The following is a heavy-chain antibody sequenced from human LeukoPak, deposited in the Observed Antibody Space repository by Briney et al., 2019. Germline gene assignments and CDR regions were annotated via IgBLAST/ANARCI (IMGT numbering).Heavy chain of an antibody. CDR2: ISSSSSYK. D-gene: IGHD3-9*01. CDR3: VRDNVVTGYYHFDY. CDR1: GFTFSTYG. Sequence: GGSLRLSCEASGFTFSTYGMSWVRQAPGKGLEWVSSISSSSSYKHNADSLKDRLTISRDNAKNSLYLQMNSLRAEDTAVYYCVRDNVVTGYYHFDYWGQGTLVTVSS. J-gene: IGHJ4*02. V-gene: IGHV3-21*01.